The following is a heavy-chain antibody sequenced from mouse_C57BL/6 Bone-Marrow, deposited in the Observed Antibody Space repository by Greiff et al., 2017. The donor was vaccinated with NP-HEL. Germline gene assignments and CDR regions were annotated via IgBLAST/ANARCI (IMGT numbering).Heavy chain of an antibody. Sequence: EVQLQQSGPVLVKPGASVKMSCKASGYTFTDYYMNWVKQSHGKSLEWIGVINPYNGGTSYNQKFKGKATLTVDKSSSTAYMALNSLTSEDSAVYYCARWLPYAMDYWGQGTSVTVSS. V-gene: IGHV1-19*01. J-gene: IGHJ4*01. CDR1: GYTFTDYY. D-gene: IGHD2-2*01. CDR3: ARWLPYAMDY. CDR2: INPYNGGT.